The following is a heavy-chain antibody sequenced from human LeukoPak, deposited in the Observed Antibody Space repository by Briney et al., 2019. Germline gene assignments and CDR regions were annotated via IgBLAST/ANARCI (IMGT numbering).Heavy chain of an antibody. Sequence: GGSLRLSCAASGFTFSSYGMHWVRQAPGKGLEWVAVIWYDGSNKYYADSVKGRFTISRDNSKNTLYLQMNSLRAEDTAVYYRARDKGYYGSGSYYDYWGQGTLVTVSS. CDR3: ARDKGYYGSGSYYDY. V-gene: IGHV3-33*01. CDR2: IWYDGSNK. D-gene: IGHD3-10*01. CDR1: GFTFSSYG. J-gene: IGHJ4*02.